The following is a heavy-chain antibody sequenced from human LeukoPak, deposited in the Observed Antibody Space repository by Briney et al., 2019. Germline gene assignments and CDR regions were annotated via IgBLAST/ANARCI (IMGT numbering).Heavy chain of an antibody. D-gene: IGHD3-16*02. J-gene: IGHJ6*03. CDR1: GYTFTSYG. CDR2: IIPILGTA. CDR3: AAPPGDYVWGSYRYAYYYYYYMDV. V-gene: IGHV1-69*13. Sequence: SVKVSCKASGYTFTSYGISWVRQAPGQGLEWMGGIIPILGTANYAQKFQGRVTITADEFTSTAYMELSSLRSEDTAVYYCAAPPGDYVWGSYRYAYYYYYYMDVWGKGTTVTVSS.